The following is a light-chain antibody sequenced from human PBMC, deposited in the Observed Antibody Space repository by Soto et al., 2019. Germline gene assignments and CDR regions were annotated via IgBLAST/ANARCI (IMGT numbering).Light chain of an antibody. CDR3: QQYVSYST. CDR2: EAS. Sequence: DIQMNQSPSTLSASVGDRVTITCRASQSISSWLAWYQQNPGKAPKLLIYEASSLESGVPSRFSGSGSGTEFTITMSTLLPDDLEAYYCQQYVSYSTFRQGTKVEFK. J-gene: IGKJ1*01. V-gene: IGKV1-5*03. CDR1: QSISSW.